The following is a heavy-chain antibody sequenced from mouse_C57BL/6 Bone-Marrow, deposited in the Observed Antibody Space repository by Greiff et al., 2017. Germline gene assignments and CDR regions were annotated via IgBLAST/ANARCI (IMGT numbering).Heavy chain of an antibody. D-gene: IGHD1-1*01. J-gene: IGHJ4*01. CDR2: IYPGSGNT. Sequence: VQLQQSGAELVRPGASVKLSCKASGYTFPDYYINWVKQRPGQGLEWIARIYPGSGNTYYNEKFKGKATLTAEKSSSTAYMQLSSLTSEDSAVYFCAREYYGSSFYAMDYWGQGTSVTVSS. CDR1: GYTFPDYY. V-gene: IGHV1-76*01. CDR3: AREYYGSSFYAMDY.